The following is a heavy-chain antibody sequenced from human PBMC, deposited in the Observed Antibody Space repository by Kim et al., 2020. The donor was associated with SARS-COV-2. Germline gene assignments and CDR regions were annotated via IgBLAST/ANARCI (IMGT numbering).Heavy chain of an antibody. D-gene: IGHD6-13*01. CDR2: IYTSGST. V-gene: IGHV4-4*07. J-gene: IGHJ2*01. Sequence: SETLSLTCTVSGGSISSYYWSWIRQPAGKGLEWIGRIYTSGSTNYNPSLKSRVTMSVDTSKNQFSLKLSSVTAADTAVYYCARDWGSAAGTSFPWYFDLWGRGTLVTVSS. CDR3: ARDWGSAAGTSFPWYFDL. CDR1: GGSISSYY.